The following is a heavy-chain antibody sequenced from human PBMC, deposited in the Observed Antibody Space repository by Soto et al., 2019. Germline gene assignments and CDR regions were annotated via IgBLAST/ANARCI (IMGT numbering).Heavy chain of an antibody. CDR2: IYYSGNA. CDR3: ARVTKTRRFFYDRSDHPFSSHH. J-gene: IGHJ5*02. Sequence: PSETLSLTCTVSGDSINSGDYYWSWIRQPPGKGLEWIGYIYYSGNAYYNPSLKSRLSMSVDTSKNQFSLKLSSVTAADTAVYYFARVTKTRRFFYDRSDHPFSSHHWGQGTLLTVSS. V-gene: IGHV4-30-4*01. D-gene: IGHD3-22*01. CDR1: GDSINSGDYY.